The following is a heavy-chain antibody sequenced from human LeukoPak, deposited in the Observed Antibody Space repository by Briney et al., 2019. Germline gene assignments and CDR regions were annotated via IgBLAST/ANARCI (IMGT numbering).Heavy chain of an antibody. CDR2: IYYSGST. CDR1: GGSISSSSYY. V-gene: IGHV4-39*07. CDR3: ASRLRLGELSLSYNWFDP. J-gene: IGHJ5*02. Sequence: SETLALTCTVSGGSISSSSYYWGWIRQPPGKGLEWIGSIYYSGSTYYNPSLKSRVTISVDTSKNQFSLKLSSVTAADTAVYYCASRLRLGELSLSYNWFDPWGQGTLVTVSS. D-gene: IGHD3-16*02.